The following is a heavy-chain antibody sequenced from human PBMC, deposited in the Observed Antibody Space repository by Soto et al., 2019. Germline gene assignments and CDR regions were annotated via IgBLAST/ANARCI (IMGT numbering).Heavy chain of an antibody. Sequence: QVQLVESGGGVVQPGRSLRLSCAASGFTFSSYGMHWVRQAPGKGLEWVAVISYDGSNKYYADSVKGRFTISRDNSKNTLYLQMNSLRAEDTAVYYCARDRCSNTSCSGSYGMDVWGQGTTVTVSS. V-gene: IGHV3-30*03. CDR1: GFTFSSYG. CDR3: ARDRCSNTSCSGSYGMDV. CDR2: ISYDGSNK. J-gene: IGHJ6*02. D-gene: IGHD2-2*01.